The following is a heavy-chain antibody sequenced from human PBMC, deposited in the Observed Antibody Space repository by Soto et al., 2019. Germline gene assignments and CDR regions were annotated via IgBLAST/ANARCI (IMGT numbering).Heavy chain of an antibody. CDR3: ARDGSAARPYYYGMDV. CDR2: TIPIFGTA. J-gene: IGHJ6*02. Sequence: QVQLVQSGAEVKKPGSSVKVSCKASGGTFSSYAISWVRQAPGQGLEWMGGTIPIFGTANYAQKFQGRVTITADESTSTAYMELSSLRSEDTAMYYCARDGSAARPYYYGMDVWGQGTTVTVSS. D-gene: IGHD6-6*01. CDR1: GGTFSSYA. V-gene: IGHV1-69*01.